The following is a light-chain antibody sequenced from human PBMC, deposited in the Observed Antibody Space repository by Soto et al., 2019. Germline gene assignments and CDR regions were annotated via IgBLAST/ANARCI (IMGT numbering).Light chain of an antibody. CDR2: AAS. J-gene: IGKJ2*01. CDR3: HHYDSSPPYT. Sequence: EIVLTQSPGTLSLSPGERATLSCRASRSFSSSYLAWYQHKVGQAPRLLIYAASTRATGIPDRFSGSGSATDFTLTISRLEPEDSAVYYCHHYDSSPPYTFGQGTKLEI. CDR1: RSFSSSY. V-gene: IGKV3-20*01.